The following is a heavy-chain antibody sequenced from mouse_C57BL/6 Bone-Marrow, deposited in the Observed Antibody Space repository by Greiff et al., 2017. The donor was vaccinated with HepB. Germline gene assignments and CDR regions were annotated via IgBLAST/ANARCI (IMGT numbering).Heavy chain of an antibody. CDR2: IYPGDGDT. J-gene: IGHJ2*01. V-gene: IGHV1-82*01. D-gene: IGHD1-1*01. CDR3: AREEFITTVVAPFDY. CDR1: GYAFSSSW. Sequence: QVQLKQSGPELVKPGASVKISCKASGYAFSSSWMNWVKQRPGKGLEWIGRIYPGDGDTNYNGKFKGKATLTADKSSSTAYMQLSSLTSEDSAVYFCAREEFITTVVAPFDYWGQGTTLTVSS.